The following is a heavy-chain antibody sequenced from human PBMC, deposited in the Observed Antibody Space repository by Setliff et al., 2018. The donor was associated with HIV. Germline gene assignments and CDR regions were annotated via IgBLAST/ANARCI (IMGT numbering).Heavy chain of an antibody. CDR1: GESFSGCY. J-gene: IGHJ6*03. V-gene: IGHV4-34*01. CDR3: ARARSHYDSSGYCGYNFYYMDV. CDR2: INHSGST. Sequence: PSETLSLTCAVYGESFSGCYWTWIRQSPGKGLEWIGEINHSGSTNYNPSLKSRVTISVDTSKNQFSLKLNSLTAADTAIYYCARARSHYDSSGYCGYNFYYMDVWGKGTTVTVSS. D-gene: IGHD3-22*01.